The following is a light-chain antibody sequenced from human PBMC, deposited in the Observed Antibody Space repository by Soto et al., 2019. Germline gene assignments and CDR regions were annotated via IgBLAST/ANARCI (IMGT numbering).Light chain of an antibody. CDR1: QSVPRH. CDR2: DIY. Sequence: EIVLTQSPATLSLSPGESATLSCRASQSVPRHFAWYQQRPGQAPRLLIYDIYYRDTGIPARFSGSGSGTDFTLTISSLEPEDSAVSSCHARSHWPRSTFGQGTKLEIK. CDR3: HARSHWPRST. V-gene: IGKV3-11*01. J-gene: IGKJ2*02.